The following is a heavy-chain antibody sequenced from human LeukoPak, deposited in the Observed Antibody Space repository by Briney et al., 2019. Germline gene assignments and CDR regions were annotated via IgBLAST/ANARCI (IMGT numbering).Heavy chain of an antibody. CDR3: ARGLLTYYYDSSANDY. V-gene: IGHV4-34*01. CDR1: GFTFSSYW. D-gene: IGHD3-22*01. Sequence: PGGSLRLSCAASGFTFSSYWMHWIRQPPGKGLEWIGEINHSGSTNYNPSLKSRVTISVDTSKNQFSLKLSSVTAADTAVYYCARGLLTYYYDSSANDYWGQGTLVTVSS. J-gene: IGHJ4*02. CDR2: INHSGST.